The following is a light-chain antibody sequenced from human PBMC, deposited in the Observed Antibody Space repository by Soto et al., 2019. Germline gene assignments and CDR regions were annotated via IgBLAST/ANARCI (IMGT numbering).Light chain of an antibody. CDR1: QSGSSD. V-gene: IGKV3-15*01. J-gene: IGKJ3*01. CDR3: QQYHDWPPIT. Sequence: EIVMTQSPATLSVSPGEGVTLSCRASQSGSSDLAWYQQKPGQSPRLLMYGASTRATDIPARFSGGGSGTEFTLTISSLQSEDVAIYYCQQYHDWPPITFGPGTKVDIK. CDR2: GAS.